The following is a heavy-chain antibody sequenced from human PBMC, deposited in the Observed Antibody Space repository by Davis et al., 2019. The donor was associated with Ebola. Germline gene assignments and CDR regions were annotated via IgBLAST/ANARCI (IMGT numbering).Heavy chain of an antibody. D-gene: IGHD5-12*01. CDR1: GYSFTSYW. Sequence: GESLKISCKGSGYSFTSYWIGWVRQMPGKGLEWMGIIYPDDSDTRYSPSLEGQVTMSVDKSVRTVYLQWNTLEASDSALYYCARASEDGYDGFFDFWGQGTVVTVSS. CDR3: ARASEDGYDGFFDF. CDR2: IYPDDSDT. J-gene: IGHJ4*02. V-gene: IGHV5-51*01.